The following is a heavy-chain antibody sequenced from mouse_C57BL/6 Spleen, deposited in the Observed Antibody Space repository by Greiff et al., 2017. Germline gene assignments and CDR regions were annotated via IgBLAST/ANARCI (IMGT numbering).Heavy chain of an antibody. D-gene: IGHD3-2*02. Sequence: QVHVKQSGAELAKPGASVKLSCKASGYTFTSYWMHWVKQRPGQGLEWIGYINPSSGYTKYNQKFKDKATLTADKSSSAAYMQLSSLTYEDSAVYYCARGLRLPPDYWGQGTTLTVSS. CDR2: INPSSGYT. CDR1: GYTFTSYW. J-gene: IGHJ2*01. V-gene: IGHV1-7*01. CDR3: ARGLRLPPDY.